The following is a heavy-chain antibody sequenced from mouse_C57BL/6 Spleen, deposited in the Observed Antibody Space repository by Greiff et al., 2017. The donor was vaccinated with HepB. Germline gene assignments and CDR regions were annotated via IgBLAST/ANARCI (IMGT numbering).Heavy chain of an antibody. CDR2: IYPGDGDT. Sequence: VQLQQSGPELVKPGASVKISRKASGYAFSSSWMNWVKQRPGKGLEWIGRIYPGDGDTNYNGKFKGKATLTADKSSSTAYMQLSSLTSEDSAVYFCARLLRPFDYWGQGTTLTVSS. J-gene: IGHJ2*01. V-gene: IGHV1-82*01. D-gene: IGHD1-2*01. CDR1: GYAFSSSW. CDR3: ARLLRPFDY.